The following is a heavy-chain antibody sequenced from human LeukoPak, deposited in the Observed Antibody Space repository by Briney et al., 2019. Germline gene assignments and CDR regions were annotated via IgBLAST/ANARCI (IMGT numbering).Heavy chain of an antibody. CDR1: GYTFTGYY. CDR2: INPNSGGT. V-gene: IGHV1-2*02. J-gene: IGHJ6*02. D-gene: IGHD3-3*01. Sequence: ASVKVSCKASGYTFTGYYIHWVRQAPGQGLEWMGWINPNSGGTNYAQKFQGRVTMTRDTSISTAYMELSRLRSDDTAVYYCALTYYDFWSGYSPYYYYGMDVWGQGTTVTVSS. CDR3: ALTYYDFWSGYSPYYYYGMDV.